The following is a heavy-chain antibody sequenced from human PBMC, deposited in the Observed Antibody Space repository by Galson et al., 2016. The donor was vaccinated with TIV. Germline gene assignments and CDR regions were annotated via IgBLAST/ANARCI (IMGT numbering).Heavy chain of an antibody. J-gene: IGHJ3*01. CDR2: ISTSSRYI. D-gene: IGHD3-22*01. CDR3: ASASSAYFDSSGYS. CDR1: GFTFGNYY. Sequence: SLRLSCAASGFTFGNYYMSWVRQAPGKGLEWVSTISTSSRYIYYADSVKGRFTISRDNAKNSLSLQMNSLRAEDTAVYYCASASSAYFDSSGYSWGQGTMVTVSS. V-gene: IGHV3-21*01.